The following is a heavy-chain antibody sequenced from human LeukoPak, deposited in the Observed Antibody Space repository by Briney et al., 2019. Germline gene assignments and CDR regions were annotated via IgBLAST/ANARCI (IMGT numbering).Heavy chain of an antibody. V-gene: IGHV1-2*02. J-gene: IGHJ1*01. CDR2: INPNSGGT. CDR3: ARGRQLHLGELFPFAEFFQP. Sequence: GASVKVSCKASGFTFTAYDIHWVRQAPGQGLEWMGKINPNSGGTEYTHNFHGRVSTTRDTSISTVYMELRSLSSDDTAVYYCARGRQLHLGELFPFAEFFQPWGQGTLVTVFS. CDR1: GFTFTAYD. D-gene: IGHD3-16*01.